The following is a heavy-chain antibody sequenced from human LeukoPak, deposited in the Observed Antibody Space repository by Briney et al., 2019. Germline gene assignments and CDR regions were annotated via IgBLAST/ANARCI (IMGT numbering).Heavy chain of an antibody. CDR2: IKEDGSDK. CDR1: GFTFSNSW. V-gene: IGHV3-7*01. J-gene: IGHJ6*03. D-gene: IGHD6-19*01. Sequence: PGGSLRLSCLASGFTFSNSWMTWVRQAPGRGLEWVANIKEDGSDKQYVDSVRGRFTISRDNAKNSLYLQMNSLRAEDTAVYYCARSGEWVAVARRHYMDVWGKGTTVTVSS. CDR3: ARSGEWVAVARRHYMDV.